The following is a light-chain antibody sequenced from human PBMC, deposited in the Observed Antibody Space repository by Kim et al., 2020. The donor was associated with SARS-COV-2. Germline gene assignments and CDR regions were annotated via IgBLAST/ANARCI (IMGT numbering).Light chain of an antibody. J-gene: IGKJ1*01. Sequence: ASVGDRVTIACRASHDIYTYLAWFQQKPGKVPKRLISGASRWQSGVPSRFSGSGSGAEFTLTISNLQPEDVATYYCLHHKDYPYTFGQGTKVDIK. V-gene: IGKV1-17*03. CDR1: HDIYTY. CDR3: LHHKDYPYT. CDR2: GAS.